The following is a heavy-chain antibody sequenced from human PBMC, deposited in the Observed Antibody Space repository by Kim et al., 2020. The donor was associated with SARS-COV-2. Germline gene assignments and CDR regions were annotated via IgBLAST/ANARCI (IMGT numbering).Heavy chain of an antibody. Sequence: GGSLRLSCTVSGVAFSNYAMTWVRQVPGKGLEWVSAVSGSGNETSYADSVKGRFTISRDNSKSTLYLQMNSLRAEDTAIYYCALKGLFGSGYGGQGTLVTVSS. J-gene: IGHJ4*02. CDR1: GVAFSNYA. D-gene: IGHD3-22*01. V-gene: IGHV3-23*01. CDR2: VSGSGNET. CDR3: ALKGLFGSGY.